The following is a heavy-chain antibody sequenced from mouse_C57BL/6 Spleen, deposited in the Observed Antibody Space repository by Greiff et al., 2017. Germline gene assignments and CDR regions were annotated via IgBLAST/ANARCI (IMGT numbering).Heavy chain of an antibody. Sequence: QVQLQQPGTELVKPGASVKLSCKASGYTFTSYWMHWVKQRPGQGLEWIGNINPSNGGTNYNEKFKSKATLTVDKSSSTAYMQLSSRTSEDSAVYYCARWPYYYDEAWFAYWGQGTLVTVSA. V-gene: IGHV1-53*01. J-gene: IGHJ3*01. CDR2: INPSNGGT. D-gene: IGHD2-4*01. CDR3: ARWPYYYDEAWFAY. CDR1: GYTFTSYW.